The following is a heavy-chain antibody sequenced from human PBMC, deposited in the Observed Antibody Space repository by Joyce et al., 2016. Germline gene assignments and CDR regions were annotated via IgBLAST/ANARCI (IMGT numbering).Heavy chain of an antibody. CDR2: IYPGNSDT. J-gene: IGHJ4*02. Sequence: EVQLVQSGAEVKKPGESLKISCKDFGHKFTTYWVAWVRHLPGKGLEWMGIIYPGNSDTRYSPACRGQVTFSADRSTSTAYLHLSSLKVSDTATYYCARTTRDSLDSWGQGTLVTVSS. V-gene: IGHV5-51*01. D-gene: IGHD4-11*01. CDR1: GHKFTTYW. CDR3: ARTTRDSLDS.